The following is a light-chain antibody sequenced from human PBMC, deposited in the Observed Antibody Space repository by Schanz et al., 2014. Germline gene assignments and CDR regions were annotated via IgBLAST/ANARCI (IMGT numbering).Light chain of an antibody. V-gene: IGLV2-11*01. CDR3: CSYAGDTPHVA. J-gene: IGLJ2*01. CDR1: SSDVGGYNY. CDR2: DVS. Sequence: QSALTQPRSVSGSPGQSVTISCTGTSSDVGGYNYVSWYQQHPGKAPKLMIYDVSKRPSGVPDRFSASKSGNTASLTISGLQAEDEADYYCCSYAGDTPHVALGGGTKLTVL.